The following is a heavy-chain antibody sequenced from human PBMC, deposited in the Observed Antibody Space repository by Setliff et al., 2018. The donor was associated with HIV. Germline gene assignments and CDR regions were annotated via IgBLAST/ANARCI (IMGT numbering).Heavy chain of an antibody. J-gene: IGHJ4*02. D-gene: IGHD1-1*01. CDR3: ARDYPGATY. CDR2: ISTYSNYI. V-gene: IGHV3-21*01. CDR1: GFTFTSYT. Sequence: GGSLRLSCAASGFTFTSYTMAWVRQAPGKGLEWVSSISTYSNYIYYADSLRGRFTVSRDNAKKFVYLEMSSLTVEDSAVYYCARDYPGATYWGQGTLVTVSS.